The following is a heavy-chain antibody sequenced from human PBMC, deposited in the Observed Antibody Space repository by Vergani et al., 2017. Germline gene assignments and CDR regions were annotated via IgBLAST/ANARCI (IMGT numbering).Heavy chain of an antibody. CDR2: IWYDGATR. CDR3: GKDHSESYTTYYSFWSGPEFDS. CDR1: GFTFSDYN. J-gene: IGHJ4*02. V-gene: IGHV3-33*03. D-gene: IGHD3-3*01. Sequence: VQLVESGGGLVKRGGSLRLSCAASGFTFSDYNMHWVRQAPGKGLEWVAVIWYDGATRYMADAVKGRFTISRDNSKNTVNLQMNRLRADDTAVYFCGKDHSESYTTYYSFWSGPEFDSRAQGTLVTVAA.